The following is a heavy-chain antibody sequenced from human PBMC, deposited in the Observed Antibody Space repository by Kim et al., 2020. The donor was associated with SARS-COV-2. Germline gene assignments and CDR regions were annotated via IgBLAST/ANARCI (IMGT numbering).Heavy chain of an antibody. J-gene: IGHJ3*02. Sequence: GGSLRLSCAASGFTVSSNYMSWVRQAPGKGLEWVSVIYSGGSTYYADSVKGRFTISRDNSKNTLYLQMNSLRAEDTAVYYCARGITMIVVGTAAQDAFDIWGQGTMVTVSS. V-gene: IGHV3-53*01. CDR2: IYSGGST. CDR3: ARGITMIVVGTAAQDAFDI. CDR1: GFTVSSNY. D-gene: IGHD3-22*01.